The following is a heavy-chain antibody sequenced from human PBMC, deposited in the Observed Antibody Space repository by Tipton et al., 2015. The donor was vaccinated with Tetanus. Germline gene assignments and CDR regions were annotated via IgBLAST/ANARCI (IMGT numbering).Heavy chain of an antibody. V-gene: IGHV4-30-2*01. CDR1: GGSISGGGYS. J-gene: IGHJ6*02. CDR3: ARDRGVRGGYYYYHGMDV. Sequence: TLSLTCDVSGGSISGGGYSWSWIRQPPGPGKGLEWIGYIYESGTTYYNPSLKSRVTISVDTSQKQISLKVNSVTAADTAVYYCARDRGVRGGYYYYHGMDVWGQGTTVTVSS. D-gene: IGHD3-10*01. CDR2: IYESGTT.